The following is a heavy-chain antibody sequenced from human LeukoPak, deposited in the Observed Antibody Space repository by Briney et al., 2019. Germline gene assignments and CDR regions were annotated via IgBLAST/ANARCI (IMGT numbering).Heavy chain of an antibody. V-gene: IGHV4-39*07. CDR2: IYTSGST. J-gene: IGHJ4*02. CDR1: GGSVSSSSYY. CDR3: AYSATASGGTIY. Sequence: SETLSLTCTVSGGSVSSSSYYWGWIRQPPGKGLEWIGRIYTSGSTNYNPSLKSRVTMSVDTSKNQFSLKLSSVTAADTAVYYCAYSATASGGTIYWGQGTLVTVSS. D-gene: IGHD1-7*01.